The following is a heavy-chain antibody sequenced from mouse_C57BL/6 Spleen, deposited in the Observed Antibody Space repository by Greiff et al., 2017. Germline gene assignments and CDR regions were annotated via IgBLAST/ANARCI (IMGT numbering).Heavy chain of an antibody. D-gene: IGHD2-3*01. Sequence: VQLQQSGPGLVQPSPSLSITCTVSGFSLTSYGVHWVRQSPGKGLEWLGVIWSGGSTDYNAAFISRLSTRKDNSKCQVFFKMNSLQADDTAKYYCASLLYDGYLWYFEVWGTGTTVTVAS. CDR2: IWSGGST. J-gene: IGHJ1*03. CDR1: GFSLTSYG. V-gene: IGHV2-2*01. CDR3: ASLLYDGYLWYFEV.